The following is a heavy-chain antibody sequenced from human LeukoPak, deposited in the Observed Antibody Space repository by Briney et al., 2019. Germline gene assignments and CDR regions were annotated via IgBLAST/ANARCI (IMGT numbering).Heavy chain of an antibody. D-gene: IGHD2-21*02. CDR2: ISSSSSYI. Sequence: GGSLRLSCAASGFTFSSYSMNWVRQAPGKGLEWVSSISSSSSYIYYADSVKGRFTISRDNAKNSVSLQMNSLRAEDTAVYYCGRDIVDGGDDYWGQGTLVTVSS. J-gene: IGHJ4*02. CDR1: GFTFSSYS. CDR3: GRDIVDGGDDY. V-gene: IGHV3-21*01.